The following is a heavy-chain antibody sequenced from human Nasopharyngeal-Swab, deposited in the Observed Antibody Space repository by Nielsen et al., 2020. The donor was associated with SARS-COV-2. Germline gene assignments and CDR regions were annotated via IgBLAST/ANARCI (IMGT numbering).Heavy chain of an antibody. Sequence: GESLKISCAASGFAFTDYSMDWVRQAPGKGLEWVSYISSSSSYTNYADSVKGRFTISRDNAKNSLYLQMSSLRDDDTAVYYCVREFEATGATYLDYWGLGTLVTVSS. CDR2: ISSSSSYT. CDR3: VREFEATGATYLDY. J-gene: IGHJ4*02. V-gene: IGHV3-21*05. D-gene: IGHD1-26*01. CDR1: GFAFTDYS.